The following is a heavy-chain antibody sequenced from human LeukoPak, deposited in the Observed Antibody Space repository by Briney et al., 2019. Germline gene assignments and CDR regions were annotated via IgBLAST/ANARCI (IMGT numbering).Heavy chain of an antibody. CDR1: GYTFTSYG. V-gene: IGHV1-18*01. CDR2: ISAYNGNT. D-gene: IGHD3-22*01. J-gene: IGHJ5*02. CDR3: AREGASSGYSLSWFDP. Sequence: GASVKVSCKASGYTFTSYGISWVRQAPGQGLEWMGWISAYNGNTNYAQKLQGRVTMTTDTPTSTAYMELRSLRSDDTAVYYCAREGASSGYSLSWFDPWGQGTLVTVSS.